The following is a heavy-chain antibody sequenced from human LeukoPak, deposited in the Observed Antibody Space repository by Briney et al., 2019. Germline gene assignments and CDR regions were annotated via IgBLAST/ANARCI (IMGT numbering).Heavy chain of an antibody. D-gene: IGHD2-15*01. Sequence: ASVKVSCKASGYTFTGYYMHWVRQAPGQGLEWMGWINPNSGGTNYAQKLQGRVTMTRDTSISTAYMELSRLRSDDTAVYYCARDGSIERTDWFDPWGQGTLVTVSS. V-gene: IGHV1-2*02. CDR1: GYTFTGYY. CDR3: ARDGSIERTDWFDP. CDR2: INPNSGGT. J-gene: IGHJ5*02.